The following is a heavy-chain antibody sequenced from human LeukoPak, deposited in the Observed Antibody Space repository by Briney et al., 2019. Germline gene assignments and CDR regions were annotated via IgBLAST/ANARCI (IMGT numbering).Heavy chain of an antibody. J-gene: IGHJ5*02. D-gene: IGHD3-22*01. CDR2: INHSGRT. CDR1: GYSINFGHL. V-gene: IGHV4-38-2*02. Sequence: SETLSLTCDVSGYSINFGHLWGWIRQPPGKGLEWIASINHSGRTYYTPSLKSRVTISVDTLKNQFSLKVISVTAEDTAMYFCARESSAVAHTMMRDWLDPWGQGTLVTVSS. CDR3: ARESSAVAHTMMRDWLDP.